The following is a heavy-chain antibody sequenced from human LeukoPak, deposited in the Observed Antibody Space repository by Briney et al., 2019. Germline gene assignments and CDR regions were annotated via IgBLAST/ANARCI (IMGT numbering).Heavy chain of an antibody. J-gene: IGHJ4*02. CDR2: ICVYNGNT. Sequence: ASVKVSCKASGYTFTTYGISWVRQAPGLELEWLGRICVYNGNTNYAQKLQGRVTMTTDTSTSTAYIELRSLRSDDTAVYYCARMILLLGDVLTVPPRGFDYWGQGTLVTVSS. CDR1: GYTFTTYG. V-gene: IGHV1-18*01. D-gene: IGHD3-9*01. CDR3: ARMILLLGDVLTVPPRGFDY.